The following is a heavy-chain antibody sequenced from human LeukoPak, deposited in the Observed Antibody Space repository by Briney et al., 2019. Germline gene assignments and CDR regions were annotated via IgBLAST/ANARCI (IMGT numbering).Heavy chain of an antibody. CDR3: AKGGRLYATRADFDY. J-gene: IGHJ4*02. V-gene: IGHV3-74*01. CDR1: GFVFSAHW. CDR2: INPDGSDI. D-gene: IGHD4/OR15-4a*01. Sequence: RGSLILSCTATGFVFSAHWMNWVRQGPGKGLVWVAHINPDGSDIKYADAVKGRFTISRENAKNTLFLQMNSLRAEDTAVYFCAKGGRLYATRADFDYWGQGNLVTVSS.